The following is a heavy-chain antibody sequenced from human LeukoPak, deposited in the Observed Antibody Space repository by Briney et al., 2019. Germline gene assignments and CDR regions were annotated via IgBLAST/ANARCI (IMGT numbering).Heavy chain of an antibody. V-gene: IGHV4-34*01. J-gene: IGHJ6*02. CDR1: GGSFSGYY. D-gene: IGHD1-7*01. Sequence: PSETLSLTCAVYGGSFSGYYRSWIRQPPGKGLEWIGEINHSGSTNYNPSLKSRVTISVDTSKNQFSLKLSSVTAADTAVYYCARVELSYYGMDVWGQGTTVTVSS. CDR2: INHSGST. CDR3: ARVELSYYGMDV.